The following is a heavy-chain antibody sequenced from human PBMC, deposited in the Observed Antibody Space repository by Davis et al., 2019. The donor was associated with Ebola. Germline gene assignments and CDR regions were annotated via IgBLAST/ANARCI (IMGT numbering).Heavy chain of an antibody. CDR2: ISGSGGNT. J-gene: IGHJ4*02. CDR1: AFIFSSYA. D-gene: IGHD2-15*01. V-gene: IGHV3-23*01. CDR3: AKGDCSGGICYPDY. Sequence: GGSLRLSCAASAFIFSSYAVSWVRQAPGKGLEWVSAISGSGGNTYYADSVKGRFTISRDNSKNTLFLQMNSLRAEDTAVYYCAKGDCSGGICYPDYWGQGTLVTVSS.